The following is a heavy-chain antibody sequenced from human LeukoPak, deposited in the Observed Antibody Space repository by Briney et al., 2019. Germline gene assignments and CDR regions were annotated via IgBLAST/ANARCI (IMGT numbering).Heavy chain of an antibody. CDR2: ISSSSSTI. V-gene: IGHV3-48*01. Sequence: PGGSLRLSCAASGFTFSSYSMNWVRQAPGKGLEWVSYISSSSSTIYYADSVKGRFTISRDNAKNSLYLQMNSLRAEDTAVYYCARVVQSTDSSGLYLPEYFQHWGQGTLVTVSS. J-gene: IGHJ1*01. CDR3: ARVVQSTDSSGLYLPEYFQH. D-gene: IGHD3-22*01. CDR1: GFTFSSYS.